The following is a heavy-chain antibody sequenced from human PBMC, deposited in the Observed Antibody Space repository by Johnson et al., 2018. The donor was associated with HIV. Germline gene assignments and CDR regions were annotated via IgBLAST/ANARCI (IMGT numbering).Heavy chain of an antibody. V-gene: IGHV3-20*04. CDR2: INWNGGST. D-gene: IGHD3-10*01. CDR3: ASFRGVIRSDAFDI. CDR1: GFTFDDYG. J-gene: IGHJ3*02. Sequence: VQLVESGGGLVQPGGSLRLSCAASGFTFDDYGMSWVRQAPGKGLEWVSGINWNGGSTGYADSVKGRFTISRDNAKNSLYLQMNSLRAEDTAVYYCASFRGVIRSDAFDIWGQGTMVTVSS.